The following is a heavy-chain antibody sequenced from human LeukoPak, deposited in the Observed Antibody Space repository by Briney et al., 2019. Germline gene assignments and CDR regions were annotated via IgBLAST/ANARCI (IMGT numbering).Heavy chain of an antibody. D-gene: IGHD3-10*01. CDR2: IYTGGTV. CDR3: ARASTKSPLRFVLLFDH. Sequence: PGGSLRLSCTLSGFNVNRNYMGWVRQAPGKGLEWVSVIYTGGTVHYADSVKGRFTISRDDSKNTLYLQMIHLRAEDTAVCYCARASTKSPLRFVLLFDHWGQGTLVTVSS. V-gene: IGHV3-53*01. CDR1: GFNVNRNY. J-gene: IGHJ4*02.